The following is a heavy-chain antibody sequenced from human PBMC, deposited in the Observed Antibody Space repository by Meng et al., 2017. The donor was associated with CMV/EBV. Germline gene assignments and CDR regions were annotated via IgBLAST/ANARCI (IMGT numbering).Heavy chain of an antibody. CDR3: ARDPRYDYVWGSYRPSDAFDI. V-gene: IGHV4-59*01. Sequence: SYYWSWIRQPPGKGLEWIGYIYYSGRTNYNPSLKSRVTISVDTSKNQFSLKLSSVTAADTAVYYCARDPRYDYVWGSYRPSDAFDIWGQGTMVTVSS. J-gene: IGHJ3*02. CDR1: SYY. CDR2: IYYSGRT. D-gene: IGHD3-16*02.